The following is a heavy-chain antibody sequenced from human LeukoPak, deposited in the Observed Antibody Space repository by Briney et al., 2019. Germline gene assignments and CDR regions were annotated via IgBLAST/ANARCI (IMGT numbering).Heavy chain of an antibody. CDR3: ARDRQGRTYYLDY. V-gene: IGHV3-30-3*01. CDR1: GFTFSSYA. CDR2: ISYDGSNK. J-gene: IGHJ4*02. Sequence: GGSLRLSCAASGFTFSSYAMHWVRQAPGKGLEWVAVISYDGSNKYYADSVKGRFTISRDNSKNTLYLQMNSLRAEDTAVYYCARDRQGRTYYLDYWGQGTLVTVSS.